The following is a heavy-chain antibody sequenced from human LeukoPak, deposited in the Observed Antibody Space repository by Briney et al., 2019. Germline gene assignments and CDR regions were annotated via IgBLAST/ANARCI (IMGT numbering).Heavy chain of an antibody. Sequence: GGSLRLSCAASGFTFSSYGMHWVRQAPGKGLEWVAFIRYDGSNKYYADSVKGRFTISRDNSKSTLYLQMNSLRAEDTAVYYCARSSGIAARPYWYFDLWGRGTLVTVSS. CDR3: ARSSGIAARPYWYFDL. CDR2: IRYDGSNK. D-gene: IGHD6-6*01. CDR1: GFTFSSYG. V-gene: IGHV3-30*02. J-gene: IGHJ2*01.